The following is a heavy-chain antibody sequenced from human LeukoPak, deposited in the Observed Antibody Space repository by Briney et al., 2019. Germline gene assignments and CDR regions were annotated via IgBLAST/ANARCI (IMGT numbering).Heavy chain of an antibody. V-gene: IGHV1-46*01. CDR2: IKPSGGST. CDR1: GYTFTIYY. D-gene: IGHD2-2*01. CDR3: ARARGSRNYFDY. J-gene: IGHJ4*02. Sequence: GASVKVSCKASGYTFTIYYIHWVRQAPGQGLEWMGIIKPSGGSTRYAQKFQGRVTMTRDTSTSTVYMELSSLRSEDTAVYYCARARGSRNYFDYWGQGTLVTVSS.